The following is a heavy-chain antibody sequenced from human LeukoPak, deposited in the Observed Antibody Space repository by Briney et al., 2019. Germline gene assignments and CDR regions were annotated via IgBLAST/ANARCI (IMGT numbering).Heavy chain of an antibody. CDR1: GGYFSGYY. J-gene: IGHJ4*02. D-gene: IGHD6-6*01. CDR2: INHSGST. V-gene: IGHV4-34*01. Sequence: TTSETLSLTCAVYGGYFSGYYWSWIRQPPGKGLEWIGEINHSGSTNYNPSLKSRVTISVDTSKNQFSLKLSSVTAADTAVYYCARGSAHDDYWGQGTLVTVSS. CDR3: ARGSAHDDY.